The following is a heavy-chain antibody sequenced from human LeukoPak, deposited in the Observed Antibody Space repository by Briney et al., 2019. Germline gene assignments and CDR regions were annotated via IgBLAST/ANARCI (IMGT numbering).Heavy chain of an antibody. CDR3: ARVGYFGSGSYCPY. J-gene: IGHJ4*02. CDR2: INPSNGGT. CDR1: GYTFTDYY. V-gene: IGHV1-2*02. Sequence: ASVKVSCKASGYTFTDYYIHWVRQAPGQGLEWMGWINPSNGGTNFAQEFQGRVTMTRDTSISTAYMKLSRLTSDDTAVYYCARVGYFGSGSYCPYWGQGTLVTVSS. D-gene: IGHD3-10*01.